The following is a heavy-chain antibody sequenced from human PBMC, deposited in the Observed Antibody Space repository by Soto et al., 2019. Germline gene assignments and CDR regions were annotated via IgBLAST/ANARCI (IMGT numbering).Heavy chain of an antibody. CDR1: GYNFTSYW. V-gene: IGHV5-10-1*01. Sequence: PGESLKTSCKGSGYNFTSYWISWVRQMPGRGLGGMGRIDPSDSYTNYSPSFQGHVTISADKSISTAYLQWSSLKASDTAMYYCARRTKYYYDSSGLWAAFDIWGQGTMVTVSS. D-gene: IGHD3-22*01. CDR2: IDPSDSYT. CDR3: ARRTKYYYDSSGLWAAFDI. J-gene: IGHJ3*02.